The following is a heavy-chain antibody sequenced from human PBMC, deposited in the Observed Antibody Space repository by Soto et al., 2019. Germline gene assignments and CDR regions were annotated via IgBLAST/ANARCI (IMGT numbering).Heavy chain of an antibody. CDR3: ARAGYYYDSSGQSGWFDP. J-gene: IGHJ5*02. CDR1: GGSISSYY. D-gene: IGHD3-22*01. Sequence: QVQLQESGPGLVKPSETLSLTCTVSGGSISSYYWSWIRQPPGKGLEWIGYIYYSGSTNYNPSLKSRVTISVDTSKNQFSLKLSSVTAADTAVYYCARAGYYYDSSGQSGWFDPWGQGTLVTVSS. CDR2: IYYSGST. V-gene: IGHV4-59*01.